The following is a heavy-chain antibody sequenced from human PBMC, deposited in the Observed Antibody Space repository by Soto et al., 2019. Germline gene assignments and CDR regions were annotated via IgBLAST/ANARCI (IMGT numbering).Heavy chain of an antibody. V-gene: IGHV4-39*01. Sequence: PSETLSLTCTVSGGSISSSSYYWGWIRQPPGKGLEWIGSIYYSGSTYYNPSLKSRVTISVDTSKNQFSLKLSSVTAADTAVYYCARQEDDSSGGLGYFDYWGQGTLVTVSS. CDR2: IYYSGST. D-gene: IGHD3-22*01. J-gene: IGHJ4*02. CDR1: GGSISSSSYY. CDR3: ARQEDDSSGGLGYFDY.